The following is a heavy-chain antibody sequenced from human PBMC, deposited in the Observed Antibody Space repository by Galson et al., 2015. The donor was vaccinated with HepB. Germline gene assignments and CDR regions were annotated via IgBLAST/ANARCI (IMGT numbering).Heavy chain of an antibody. D-gene: IGHD2-15*01. V-gene: IGHV1-69*13. CDR2: IIPIFGTA. Sequence: SVKVSCKASGGTFSSYAISWVRQAPGQGLEWMGGIIPIFGTANYAQKFQSRVTITADESTSTAYMELSSLRSEDTAVYYCARDRACSGGDCYSLGWFDPWGQGTLVTVSS. CDR1: GGTFSSYA. J-gene: IGHJ5*02. CDR3: ARDRACSGGDCYSLGWFDP.